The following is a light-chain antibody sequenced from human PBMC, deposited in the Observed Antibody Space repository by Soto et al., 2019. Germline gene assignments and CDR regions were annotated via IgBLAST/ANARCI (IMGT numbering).Light chain of an antibody. V-gene: IGKV3-11*01. Sequence: PGAIAPLSRRASPSVTNYLAWYQQKPGQAPRLLIYGAFNRATGIPARFSGSGSGTDFTLTISSLEPEDFAVYYCQQRNIWPPVTFGQGTRLEIK. CDR2: GAF. CDR1: PSVTNY. J-gene: IGKJ5*01. CDR3: QQRNIWPPVT.